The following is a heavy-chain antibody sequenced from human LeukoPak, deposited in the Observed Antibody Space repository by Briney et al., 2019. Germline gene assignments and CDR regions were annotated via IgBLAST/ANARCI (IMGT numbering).Heavy chain of an antibody. D-gene: IGHD3-10*01. CDR1: GFTFSSYS. Sequence: GGSLRLSCVASGFTFSSYSMNWVRQAPGKGLEWVSYISSSSSPIYYADSVKGRFTISRDNAKNSLSLQMNSLRADDTAVYYCAREPYGSGSYNFDYWGQGALVTVSS. CDR2: ISSSSSPI. V-gene: IGHV3-48*04. CDR3: AREPYGSGSYNFDY. J-gene: IGHJ4*02.